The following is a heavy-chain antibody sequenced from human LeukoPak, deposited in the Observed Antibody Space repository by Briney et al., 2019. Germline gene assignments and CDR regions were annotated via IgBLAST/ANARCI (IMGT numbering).Heavy chain of an antibody. Sequence: GGSLRLSCAASGFTFSSYNMNWVRQAPGKGLEWVSSITTSSYIYYADSVKGRFTISRDNAKNSLSLQMNSLRAEDTAVYYCARGNGMDVWGQGTTVTVSS. CDR2: ITTSSYI. CDR3: ARGNGMDV. CDR1: GFTFSSYN. V-gene: IGHV3-21*04. J-gene: IGHJ6*02.